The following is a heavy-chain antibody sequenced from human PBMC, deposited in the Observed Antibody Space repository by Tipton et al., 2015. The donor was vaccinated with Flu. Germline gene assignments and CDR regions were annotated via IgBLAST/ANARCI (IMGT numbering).Heavy chain of an antibody. CDR2: INKDGSET. D-gene: IGHD6-19*01. Sequence: GSLRLSCAASGFIFSSYWMSWVRQAPGKGLEWVASINKDGSETYYVDSVKGRFTISRDNAKNSLFLQMNSLRAEDTAVYYCARGVYSSGWYPFFDYWGQGTLVTVSS. CDR3: ARGVYSSGWYPFFDY. J-gene: IGHJ4*02. CDR1: GFIFSSYW. V-gene: IGHV3-7*01.